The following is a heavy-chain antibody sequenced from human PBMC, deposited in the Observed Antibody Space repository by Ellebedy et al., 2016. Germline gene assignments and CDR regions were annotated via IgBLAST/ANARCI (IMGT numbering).Heavy chain of an antibody. CDR2: ISAYNGNT. CDR1: GYTFTSYG. J-gene: IGHJ4*02. Sequence: ASVKVSXXASGYTFTSYGISWVRQAPGQGLEWMGWISAYNGNTNYAQKLQGRVTITADESTSTAYTELSSLRSEDTAVYYCARQVGSGWSYWGQGTLVTVSS. D-gene: IGHD6-19*01. V-gene: IGHV1-18*01. CDR3: ARQVGSGWSY.